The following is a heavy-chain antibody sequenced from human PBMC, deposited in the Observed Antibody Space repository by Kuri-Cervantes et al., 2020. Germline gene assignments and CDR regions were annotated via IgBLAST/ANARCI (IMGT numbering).Heavy chain of an antibody. Sequence: GGSLRLSCAASGFTFSDYYMSWIRQAPGKGLEWLSYISSSGITIYYADSVKGRFTISRDNAENSLYLQMNSLRAEDTAVYYCARLRYHSGSWWFDPWGQGTLVTVSS. V-gene: IGHV3-11*01. CDR2: ISSSGITI. CDR1: GFTFSDYY. J-gene: IGHJ5*02. D-gene: IGHD3-10*01. CDR3: ARLRYHSGSWWFDP.